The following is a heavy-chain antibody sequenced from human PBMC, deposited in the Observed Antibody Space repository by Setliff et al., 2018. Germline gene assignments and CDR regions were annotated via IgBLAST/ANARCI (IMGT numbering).Heavy chain of an antibody. V-gene: IGHV4-59*08. CDR2: IYSSGST. Sequence: SETLSLTCSVSGASISNYYWSWIRQPPGKGLEWIGYIYSSGSTNYNPSLKSRVAISRDTSTNQLSLELRSVTAADTAVYYCARHENDYGDYDDAFDIWGQGTMVTVSS. D-gene: IGHD4-17*01. CDR1: GASISNYY. J-gene: IGHJ3*02. CDR3: ARHENDYGDYDDAFDI.